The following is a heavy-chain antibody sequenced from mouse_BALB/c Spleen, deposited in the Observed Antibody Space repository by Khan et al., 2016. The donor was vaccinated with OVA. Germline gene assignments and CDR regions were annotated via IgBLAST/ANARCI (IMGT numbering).Heavy chain of an antibody. D-gene: IGHD1-1*01. CDR1: GYSITSDYA. V-gene: IGHV3-2*02. J-gene: IGHJ2*01. Sequence: EVKLLESGPGLVKPSQSLSLTCTVTGYSITSDYAWNWIRQFPGNKLEWMGYIKYSGSTSYNPSLKSRISITRNTSQNQFFLQLSSVTTEDTATXYCARSGTISTVVATDFDSWGQGTTLTVSS. CDR2: IKYSGST. CDR3: ARSGTISTVVATDFDS.